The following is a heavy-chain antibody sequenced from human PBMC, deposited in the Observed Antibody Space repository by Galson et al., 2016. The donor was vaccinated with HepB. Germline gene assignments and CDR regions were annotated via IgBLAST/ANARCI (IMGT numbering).Heavy chain of an antibody. D-gene: IGHD2-8*01. J-gene: IGHJ4*02. Sequence: SLRLSCAASGFTVSNNYLSWVRQAPGKGLELVSLIYSSGNTWYADSVKGRFTISRDNPKNTLYLRMNSLRAEDTAVYYCARDNGVWGQGILVTVSS. CDR3: ARDNGV. CDR2: IYSSGNT. CDR1: GFTVSNNY. V-gene: IGHV3-53*01.